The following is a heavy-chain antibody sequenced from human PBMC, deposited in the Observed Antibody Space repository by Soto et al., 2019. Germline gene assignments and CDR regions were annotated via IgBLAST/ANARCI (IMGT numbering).Heavy chain of an antibody. D-gene: IGHD3-3*01. V-gene: IGHV3-30-3*01. CDR2: ISYDGSNK. CDR1: GFTFSSYA. J-gene: IGHJ6*02. CDR3: ARERITIFGVVTQTYYYYGMDV. Sequence: QVQLVESGGGVVQPGRSLRLSCAASGFTFSSYAMHWVRQAPGKGLEWVAVISYDGSNKYYADSVKGRFTISRDNSKNTLYLQMNSLRADDTAVYYCARERITIFGVVTQTYYYYGMDVWGQGTTVTVSS.